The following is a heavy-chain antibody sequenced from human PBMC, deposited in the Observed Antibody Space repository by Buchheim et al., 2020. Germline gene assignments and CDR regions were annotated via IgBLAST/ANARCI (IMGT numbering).Heavy chain of an antibody. CDR2: IRSKAYGGTT. CDR1: GFTFGDYA. D-gene: IGHD3-9*01. Sequence: EVQLVESGGGLVQPGRSLRLSCTASGFTFGDYAMSWFRQAPGKGREWVGFIRSKAYGGTTEYAASVKGIFTIASDDSKTIAYLQMNSLKTEDTAVYYCTRYQTRYYDILTGYYYYYGMDVWGQGTT. CDR3: TRYQTRYYDILTGYYYYYGMDV. J-gene: IGHJ6*02. V-gene: IGHV3-49*03.